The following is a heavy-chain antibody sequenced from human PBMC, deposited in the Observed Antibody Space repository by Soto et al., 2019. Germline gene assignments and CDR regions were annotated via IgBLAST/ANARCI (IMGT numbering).Heavy chain of an antibody. D-gene: IGHD2-21*01. Sequence: VQLVESGGGLVQPGGSLRLSCVVFGSTFSDHYMDWVRQAPGKGLEWVGRIANKADNYITEYATSVKGRFSISRDDSKNSLYLQMNSLKTEDTAVYHCTRGYSSVSIYAFEIWDQGTMVTVSS. CDR2: IANKADNYIT. J-gene: IGHJ3*02. CDR3: TRGYSSVSIYAFEI. CDR1: GSTFSDHY. V-gene: IGHV3-72*01.